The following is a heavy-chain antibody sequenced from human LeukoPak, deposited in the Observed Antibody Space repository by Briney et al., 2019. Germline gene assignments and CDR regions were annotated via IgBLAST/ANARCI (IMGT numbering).Heavy chain of an antibody. D-gene: IGHD3-9*01. CDR1: GGSISISNYY. CDR3: ASPDIWTGYPLAY. Sequence: SETLSLTCTVSGGSISISNYYWNWIRQPPGKGLEWIGEINHSGSTNYNPSLKSRVIISVDTSKNQFSLKLSSVTAADTAVYYCASPDIWTGYPLAYWGQGTLVTVSS. J-gene: IGHJ4*02. V-gene: IGHV4-39*07. CDR2: INHSGST.